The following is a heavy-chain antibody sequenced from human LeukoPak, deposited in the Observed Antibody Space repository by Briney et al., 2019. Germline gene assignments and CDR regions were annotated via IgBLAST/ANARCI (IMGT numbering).Heavy chain of an antibody. CDR2: ISAYNSNT. Sequence: ASVKVSCKASGYTFTSYGISWVRQAPGQGLEWMGWISAYNSNTNYAQKLQGRATMTTDTSTSTAYMELRSLRSDDTAVYYCARIAVAGTKTYYFDYWGQGTLVTVSS. CDR3: ARIAVAGTKTYYFDY. CDR1: GYTFTSYG. J-gene: IGHJ4*02. D-gene: IGHD6-19*01. V-gene: IGHV1-18*04.